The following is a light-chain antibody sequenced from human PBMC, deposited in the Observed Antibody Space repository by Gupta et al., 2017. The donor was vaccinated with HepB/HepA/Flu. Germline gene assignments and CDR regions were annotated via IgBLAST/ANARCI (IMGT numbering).Light chain of an antibody. V-gene: IGKV4-1*01. Sequence: TINCKSSQSVLYSSKNKNYLAWYQQKPGQPPKLLIYWASTRESGVPDRFSGSGSGTXFTLTIXSLQAEDVAVYYCQHDDSSPRTFGXGTKVEIK. CDR3: QHDDSSPRT. CDR2: WAS. CDR1: QSVLYSSKNKNY. J-gene: IGKJ1*01.